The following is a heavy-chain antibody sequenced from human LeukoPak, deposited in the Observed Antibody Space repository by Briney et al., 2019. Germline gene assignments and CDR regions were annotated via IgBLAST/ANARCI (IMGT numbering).Heavy chain of an antibody. CDR3: ARITEYKKNNRFGYHYYYMDV. CDR2: IYTSGST. V-gene: IGHV4-4*07. Sequence: PSETLSLTCTVSGGSISSYYWNWIRQPAGKGLEWIGHIYTSGSTNYNSSLKSRVTMSVDTSKNQFSVKLNSVIAADTAMYYCARITEYKKNNRFGYHYYYMDVWGKGTTVTVSS. J-gene: IGHJ6*03. D-gene: IGHD1/OR15-1a*01. CDR1: GGSISSYY.